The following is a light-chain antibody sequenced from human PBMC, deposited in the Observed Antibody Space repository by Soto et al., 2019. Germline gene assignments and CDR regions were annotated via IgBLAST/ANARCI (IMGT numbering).Light chain of an antibody. Sequence: QSVLTQPPSASGTPGQRVTISCSGGSSNIGSHTVNWYQHLPGTAPKLLIYSNNQRPSGVPDRFSGSVSGTSASLAISGLQSEDEADYYCAAWHDSLNGPVFGGGTKRPS. J-gene: IGLJ2*01. CDR2: SNN. CDR1: SSNIGSHT. CDR3: AAWHDSLNGPV. V-gene: IGLV1-44*01.